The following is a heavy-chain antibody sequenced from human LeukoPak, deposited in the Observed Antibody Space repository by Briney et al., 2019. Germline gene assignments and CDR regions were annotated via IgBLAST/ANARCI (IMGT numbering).Heavy chain of an antibody. D-gene: IGHD3-10*01. V-gene: IGHV4-59*08. J-gene: IGHJ4*02. CDR3: ARRLGYYGPVDY. Sequence: SETLSLTCTVSGGSISSYYWSWIRQFPGKGLEWIGYIYYSGSTNYNPSLKSRVTISVDTSKNQFSLKLSSVTAADTAVYYCARRLGYYGPVDYWGQGTLVTVSS. CDR2: IYYSGST. CDR1: GGSISSYY.